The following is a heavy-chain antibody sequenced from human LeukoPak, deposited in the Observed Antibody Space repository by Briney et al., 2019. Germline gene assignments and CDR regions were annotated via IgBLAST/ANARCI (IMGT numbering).Heavy chain of an antibody. V-gene: IGHV3-23*01. CDR2: ISGSGGST. CDR3: AKFEGRSSSPGLEY. D-gene: IGHD6-13*01. Sequence: GGSLRLTCAASGFTFSSYAMSWVRQAPGKGLEWVSAISGSGGSTYYADSVKGRFTISRDNSKNTLYLQMNSLRAEDTAVYYCAKFEGRSSSPGLEYWGQGTLVTVSS. J-gene: IGHJ4*02. CDR1: GFTFSSYA.